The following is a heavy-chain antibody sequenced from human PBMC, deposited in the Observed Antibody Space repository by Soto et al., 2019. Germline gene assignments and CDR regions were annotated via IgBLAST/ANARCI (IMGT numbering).Heavy chain of an antibody. V-gene: IGHV4-4*02. CDR1: GGSITTANW. CDR3: ARAPYGSSPYDI. Sequence: QVQLQESGPRLVKPSGTLSLTCAVSGGSITTANWWAWFRQSPGKGLEWIAEIYHVGTTKYSPSLKSRISISVDKSNEHFFLSLSSMTAADTAVYYCARAPYGSSPYDIWGQGILVTVSS. D-gene: IGHD3-10*01. J-gene: IGHJ4*02. CDR2: IYHVGTT.